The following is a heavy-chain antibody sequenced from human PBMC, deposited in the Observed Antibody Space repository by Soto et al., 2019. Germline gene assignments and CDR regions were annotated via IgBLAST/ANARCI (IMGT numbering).Heavy chain of an antibody. J-gene: IGHJ6*02. CDR2: IYYSGST. V-gene: IGHV4-39*01. D-gene: IGHD3-10*01. Sequence: SETLSLTCTVSGGSISSSSYYWGWICQPPGKGLEWIGSIYYSGSTYYNPSLKSRVTISVDTSKNQFSLKLSSVTAADTAVYYCARHGRITMVRGLGYYYGMDVWGQGTTVT. CDR1: GGSISSSSYY. CDR3: ARHGRITMVRGLGYYYGMDV.